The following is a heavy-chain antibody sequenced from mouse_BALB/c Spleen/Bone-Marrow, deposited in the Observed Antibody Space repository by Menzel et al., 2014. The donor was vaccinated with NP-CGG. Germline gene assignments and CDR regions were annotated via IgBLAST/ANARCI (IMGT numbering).Heavy chain of an antibody. Sequence: EVQLVESGGGLVQPGGSLRPSCTTSGFTFTDSYMSWVRQPPGKALEWLGFIRNKAYDYTTEYSASVKGRFTISRDSSQSILYLQMNTLRPEDSATYYCARFPMDYWGQGTSVTVSS. J-gene: IGHJ4*01. CDR2: IRNKAYDYTT. CDR3: ARFPMDY. V-gene: IGHV7-3*02. CDR1: GFTFTDSY.